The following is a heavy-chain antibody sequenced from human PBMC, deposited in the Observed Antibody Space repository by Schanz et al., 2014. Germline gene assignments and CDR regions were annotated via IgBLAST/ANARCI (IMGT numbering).Heavy chain of an antibody. CDR2: MNSKTGNT. J-gene: IGHJ4*02. V-gene: IGHV1-8*01. CDR1: GYTFTSYD. D-gene: IGHD3-10*01. Sequence: QVQLVQSGAEVKKPGASVKVSCKASGYTFTSYDINWVRQATGQGLEWMGWMNSKTGNTGYAQRFQGRVTMTRNTSITTAYLELSSLRSGDTAVYYCTEGRKFGRWGQGTLVTVSS. CDR3: TEGRKFGR.